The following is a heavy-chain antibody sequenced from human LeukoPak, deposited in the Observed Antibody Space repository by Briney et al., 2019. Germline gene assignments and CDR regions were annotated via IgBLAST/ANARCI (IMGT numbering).Heavy chain of an antibody. CDR1: GGSISDNY. V-gene: IGHV4-4*07. D-gene: IGHD4-23*01. CDR2: IYTGGSP. J-gene: IGHJ4*02. Sequence: SETLSLTCTVSGGSISDNYWSWIRQPAGKGLEWIGRIYTGGSPNYNPSLKSRVTMSVYTSRNQCSLKLTSGTAADTAIYYCTRSGGNSVFVYWGQGTLGTVSS. CDR3: TRSGGNSVFVY.